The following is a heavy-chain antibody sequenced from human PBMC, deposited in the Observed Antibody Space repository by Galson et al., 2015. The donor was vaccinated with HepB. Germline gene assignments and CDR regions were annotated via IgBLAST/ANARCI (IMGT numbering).Heavy chain of an antibody. Sequence: SVKVSCKASGYTFTSYGISWVRQAPGQGLEWMGWISAYNGNTNYAQKLQGRVTMTTDTSTSTAYMELRSLRSDDTAVYYCARDLSEFYCSSTSCYDYYYYYMDVWGKGTTVTVSS. CDR3: ARDLSEFYCSSTSCYDYYYYYMDV. V-gene: IGHV1-18*01. D-gene: IGHD2-2*01. CDR1: GYTFTSYG. CDR2: ISAYNGNT. J-gene: IGHJ6*03.